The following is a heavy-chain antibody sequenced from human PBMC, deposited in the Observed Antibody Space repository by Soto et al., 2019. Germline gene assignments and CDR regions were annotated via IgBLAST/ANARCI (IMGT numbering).Heavy chain of an antibody. CDR2: ISWKSGNI. J-gene: IGHJ5*02. Sequence: GGSLRLSCAASGFTFDDYAMHWVRQVPGKGLEWVSGISWKSGNIGYADSVKGRFAISRDNSKNTLYLQMNSLRAEDTAVYYCAKGIQLVDWFDPWGQGTLVTVSS. CDR3: AKGIQLVDWFDP. CDR1: GFTFDDYA. V-gene: IGHV3-9*01. D-gene: IGHD6-13*01.